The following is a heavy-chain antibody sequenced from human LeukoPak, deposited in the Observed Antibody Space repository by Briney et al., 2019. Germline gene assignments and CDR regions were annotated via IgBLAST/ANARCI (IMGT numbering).Heavy chain of an antibody. CDR2: ISGSNSYI. V-gene: IGHV3-21*01. J-gene: IGHJ4*02. CDR3: ARGVGNYRYYFDY. Sequence: PGGSLRLSCAASGFIFNSYSMNWVRQAPGKGLEWVSSISGSNSYIYYADSMKGRFTISRDNAKNSLYLQMNSLRAEDTAVYYCARGVGNYRYYFDYWGQGTLVTVSS. D-gene: IGHD3-22*01. CDR1: GFIFNSYS.